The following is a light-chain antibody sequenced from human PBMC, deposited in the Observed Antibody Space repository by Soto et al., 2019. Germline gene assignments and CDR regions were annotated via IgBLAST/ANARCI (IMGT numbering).Light chain of an antibody. J-gene: IGKJ1*01. CDR1: QGITNY. CDR3: QKYNSAPWT. Sequence: DIQMTQSPSSLSASVGDRVTITCRASQGITNYVAWYQHRPGRVPKLLIYGASTLQSGVPSRFSGSGSGTDFTLTIGSLQPENVAADYCQKYNSAPWTFGQGTKVEIK. CDR2: GAS. V-gene: IGKV1-27*01.